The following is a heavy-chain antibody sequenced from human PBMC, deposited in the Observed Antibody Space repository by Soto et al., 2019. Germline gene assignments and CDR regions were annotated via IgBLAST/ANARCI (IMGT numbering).Heavy chain of an antibody. CDR2: IYYTGST. Sequence: SETLSLTCTFSGGSISSYYWSWIRQPPGKGLEWIGYIYYTGSTNYNPSLKSRVTISVDTSKNQFSLRLSSVTAADTAVYYCARVGSGGWNYLGYWGQGTLVTVSS. J-gene: IGHJ4*02. CDR1: GGSISSYY. D-gene: IGHD6-19*01. CDR3: ARVGSGGWNYLGY. V-gene: IGHV4-59*01.